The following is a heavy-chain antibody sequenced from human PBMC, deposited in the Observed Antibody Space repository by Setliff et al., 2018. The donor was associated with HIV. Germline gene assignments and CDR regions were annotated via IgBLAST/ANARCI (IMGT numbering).Heavy chain of an antibody. CDR2: IRYDESDK. J-gene: IGHJ4*02. CDR3: AKNLYTSRWSPLDY. D-gene: IGHD2-8*01. V-gene: IGHV3-30*02. Sequence: PGGSLRLSCAASGFTFSNSGMHWVRQAPGKGLEWVTFIRYDESDKDYADSGKGRFTISRDNSKNTLYLQMNRLRSEDTAVYYCAKNLYTSRWSPLDYWGQGTLVTVSS. CDR1: GFTFSNSG.